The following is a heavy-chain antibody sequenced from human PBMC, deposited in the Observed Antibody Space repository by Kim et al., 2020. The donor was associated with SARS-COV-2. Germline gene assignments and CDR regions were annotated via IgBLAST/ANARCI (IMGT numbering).Heavy chain of an antibody. J-gene: IGHJ4*02. Sequence: GGSLRLSCAASGFNFSTAYMHWVRQATGKGLEWVSRISANGSSIRYADSVKGRFTISRDNAKNTLFLQMNSLRVEDTAVYYCARSSAGFGYYWGQGALLTVSS. V-gene: IGHV3-74*01. CDR1: GFNFSTAY. CDR2: ISANGSSI. D-gene: IGHD3-10*01. CDR3: ARSSAGFGYY.